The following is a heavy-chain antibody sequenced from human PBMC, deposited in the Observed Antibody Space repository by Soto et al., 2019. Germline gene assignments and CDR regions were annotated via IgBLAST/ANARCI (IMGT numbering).Heavy chain of an antibody. CDR2: IIPIFGTA. CDR3: AEGPTTWGYSYAKNYYYYGMDV. J-gene: IGHJ6*02. Sequence: SVKVSCKASGGTFSSYAISWVRQAPGQGLEWMGGIIPIFGTANYAQKFQGRVTITADESTSTAYMELSSLRSEDTVVYYCAEGPTTWGYSYAKNYYYYGMDVWGQGTTVTVSS. CDR1: GGTFSSYA. D-gene: IGHD5-18*01. V-gene: IGHV1-69*13.